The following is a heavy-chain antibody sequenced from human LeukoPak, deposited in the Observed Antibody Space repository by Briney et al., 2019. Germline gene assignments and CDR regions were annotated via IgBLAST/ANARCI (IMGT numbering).Heavy chain of an antibody. D-gene: IGHD2-15*01. V-gene: IGHV3-49*04. CDR1: GFTFSSYG. J-gene: IGHJ4*02. CDR3: TRDFLGGSPASCNY. CDR2: IRSKTYGGTT. Sequence: GGSLRLSCAASGFTFSSYGMHWVRQAPGKGLEWVGFIRSKTYGGTTEYAASVKGRFTISRDDSKSIAYLQMNSLKTEDTAVYYCTRDFLGGSPASCNYWGQGTLVTVS.